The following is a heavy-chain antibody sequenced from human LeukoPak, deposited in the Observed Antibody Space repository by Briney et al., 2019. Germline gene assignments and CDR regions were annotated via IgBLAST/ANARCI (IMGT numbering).Heavy chain of an antibody. Sequence: GGSLRLSCAASGFTFSSMNWVRQAPGKGLEWVSVIYSGGSTYYADSVKGRFTISRDNSKNTLYLQMNSLRAEDTAVYYCARDETYYYDSSGYPEFVYWGQGTLVTVSS. V-gene: IGHV3-66*02. CDR1: GFTFSS. J-gene: IGHJ4*02. D-gene: IGHD3-22*01. CDR3: ARDETYYYDSSGYPEFVY. CDR2: IYSGGST.